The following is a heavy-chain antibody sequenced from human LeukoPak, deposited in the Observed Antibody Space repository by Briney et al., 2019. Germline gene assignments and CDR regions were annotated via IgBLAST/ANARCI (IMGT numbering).Heavy chain of an antibody. CDR3: ARELGRVGAFDI. CDR1: GFTFSSYG. V-gene: IGHV3-33*01. Sequence: GGSLKLSCAASGFTFSSYGMHWVRQAPGKELEWVAVIWYDGSNKYYADSVKGRFIISRDNSKNTLYLQMNSLRAEDTAVYYCARELGRVGAFDIWGQGTMVTVSS. D-gene: IGHD1-26*01. J-gene: IGHJ3*02. CDR2: IWYDGSNK.